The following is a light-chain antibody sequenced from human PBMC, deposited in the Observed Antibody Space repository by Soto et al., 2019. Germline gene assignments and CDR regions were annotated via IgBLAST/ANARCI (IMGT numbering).Light chain of an antibody. Sequence: EIVMTQSPATLSVSPGERATLSCRASQSVSSNLAWYQQKPGQAPRLLIYAASTRATGIPDRFSGSASETDFTLTINRLEPEDSAVYYCQQYGSSPRTFGGGTKVDIK. CDR2: AAS. J-gene: IGKJ4*01. V-gene: IGKV3-20*01. CDR3: QQYGSSPRT. CDR1: QSVSSN.